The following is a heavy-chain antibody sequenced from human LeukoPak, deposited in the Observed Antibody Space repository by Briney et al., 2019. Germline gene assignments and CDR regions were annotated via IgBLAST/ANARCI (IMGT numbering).Heavy chain of an antibody. CDR3: VKDLVVAAAADY. Sequence: GGSLRLSCSASGFTFSSYAMHWVRQAPGRGREYVSAISSNGGSTYYADSVKGRFTISRDNSKNTLYLQMSSLRAEDTAVYYCVKDLVVAAAADYWGQGTLVTVSS. CDR1: GFTFSSYA. CDR2: ISSNGGST. J-gene: IGHJ4*02. D-gene: IGHD6-13*01. V-gene: IGHV3-64D*06.